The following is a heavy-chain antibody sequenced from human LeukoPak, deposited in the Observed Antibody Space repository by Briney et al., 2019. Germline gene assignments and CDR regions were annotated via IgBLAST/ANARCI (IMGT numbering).Heavy chain of an antibody. CDR2: ISDTGVST. CDR3: ALDLMGSDWSLDD. J-gene: IGHJ4*02. CDR1: GFTFSNYA. Sequence: GGSLRLSCTASGFTFSNYAMSWVRQAPGEGLEWVSLISDTGVSTKYADSVKGRFIISRENSRDTLYLQMNSLRAEDTAIYYCALDLMGSDWSLDDWGQGTLVTVSS. V-gene: IGHV3-23*01. D-gene: IGHD3-9*01.